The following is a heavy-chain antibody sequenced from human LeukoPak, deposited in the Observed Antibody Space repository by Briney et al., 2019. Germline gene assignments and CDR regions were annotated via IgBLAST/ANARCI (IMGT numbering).Heavy chain of an antibody. CDR1: GGSISSSSYY. Sequence: SETLSLTCTVSGGSISSSSYYWGWIRQPPGKGLEWIGSIYYSGSTYYNPSLKSRVTISVDTSKNQFSLKLSSATAADTAVYYCARHDYGGNDHFDYWGQGTLVTVSS. CDR2: IYYSGST. V-gene: IGHV4-39*01. CDR3: ARHDYGGNDHFDY. J-gene: IGHJ4*02. D-gene: IGHD4-23*01.